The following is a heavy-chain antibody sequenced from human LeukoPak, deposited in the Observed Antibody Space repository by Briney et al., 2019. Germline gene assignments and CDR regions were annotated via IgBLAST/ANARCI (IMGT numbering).Heavy chain of an antibody. D-gene: IGHD3-10*01. Sequence: PSETLSLTCTVSGGSISSSSYYWGWIRQPPGKGLEWIGSIYYSGSTYYNPSLKSRVTISVDTSKNQFSLKLSSVTAADTAVYYCARHSPVRGVQFLLDYWGQGTLVTVSS. CDR3: ARHSPVRGVQFLLDY. J-gene: IGHJ4*02. CDR2: IYYSGST. V-gene: IGHV4-39*01. CDR1: GGSISSSSYY.